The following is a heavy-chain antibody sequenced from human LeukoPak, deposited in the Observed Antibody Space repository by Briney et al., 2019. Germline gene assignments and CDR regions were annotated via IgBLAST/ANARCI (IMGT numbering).Heavy chain of an antibody. J-gene: IGHJ6*02. CDR3: ARFAIAKRAMDV. CDR2: IYYSGST. V-gene: IGHV4-59*01. Sequence: PSETLSLTCTVSGGSISSYYWSWIRQPPGKGLEWIGYIYYSGSTNYNPSLKSRVTISVDTSKNQFSLKLSSVTAADTAVYFCARFAIAKRAMDVWGQGTTVTVSS. D-gene: IGHD2-21*01. CDR1: GGSISSYY.